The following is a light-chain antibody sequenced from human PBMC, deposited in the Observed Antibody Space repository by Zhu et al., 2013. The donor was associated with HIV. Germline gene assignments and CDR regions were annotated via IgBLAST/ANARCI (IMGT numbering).Light chain of an antibody. V-gene: IGKV1-5*03. CDR1: QAISSW. J-gene: IGKJ4*01. Sequence: DVQMTQSPSTLSASVGDRVTITCRASQAISSWLAWYQQKPGKAPKVLIYKASNLESGVPSRFSGSASGSEFTLTISSLQPDDFATYYCHQYNTYPLTFGGGPRWRSN. CDR3: HQYNTYPLT. CDR2: KAS.